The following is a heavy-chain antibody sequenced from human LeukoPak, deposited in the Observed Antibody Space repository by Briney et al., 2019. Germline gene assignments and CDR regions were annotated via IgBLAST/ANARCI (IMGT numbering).Heavy chain of an antibody. CDR2: IKQDGSEK. J-gene: IGHJ4*02. CDR1: GFTFSSYA. D-gene: IGHD6-19*01. CDR3: ARDRLYSSGWYSFDY. V-gene: IGHV3-7*03. Sequence: TGGSLRLSCAASGFTFSSYAMSWVRQAPGKGLEWVANIKQDGSEKYYMDSVKGRFTISRDNAKKSLHLQMNSLRAEDTAVYYCARDRLYSSGWYSFDYWGQGTLVTVSS.